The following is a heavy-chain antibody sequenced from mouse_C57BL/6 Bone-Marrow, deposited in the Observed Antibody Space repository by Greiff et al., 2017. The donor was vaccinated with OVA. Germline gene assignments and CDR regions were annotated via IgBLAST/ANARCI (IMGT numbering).Heavy chain of an antibody. J-gene: IGHJ3*01. CDR3: ARTDYGTQFAD. D-gene: IGHD1-1*01. Sequence: QVQLQQSGPGLVQPSQSLSITCTASGFSLTSYGVHWVRQSPGKGLEWLGVIWSGGSTDYNAAFISRLSTSKDNSKGQVFFKMSSLQADDTAIYYGARTDYGTQFADWGQGTLVTVSA. CDR1: GFSLTSYG. CDR2: IWSGGST. V-gene: IGHV2-2*01.